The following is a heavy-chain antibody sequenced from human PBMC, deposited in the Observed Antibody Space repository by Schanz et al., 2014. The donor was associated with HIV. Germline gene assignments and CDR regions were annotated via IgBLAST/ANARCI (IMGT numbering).Heavy chain of an antibody. V-gene: IGHV3-23*04. CDR1: GFTFSSYA. CDR3: ANLVVAATDDAFDI. Sequence: VQLVESGGGVVQPGRSLRLSCAASGFTFSSYAMSWVRQAAGKGLEWVSVISGSGGSTYYADSVKGRFTISRDNSKNTLYLQMNSLRAEDTAVYYCANLVVAATDDAFDIWGQGTMVTVSS. D-gene: IGHD2-15*01. J-gene: IGHJ3*02. CDR2: ISGSGGST.